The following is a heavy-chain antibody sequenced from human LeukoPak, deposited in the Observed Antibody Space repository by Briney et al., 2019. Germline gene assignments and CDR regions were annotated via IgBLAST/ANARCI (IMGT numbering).Heavy chain of an antibody. Sequence: PGGSLRLSCAASGFTFSSYAMSWVRQAPGKGLEWVSAISGSGGSTYYADSVKGRFTISRDNSKNTLYLQMNSLRAEDTAVYYCAKDSPSYGDNTEDYFQHWGQGTLVTVSS. CDR1: GFTFSSYA. D-gene: IGHD4-17*01. J-gene: IGHJ1*01. CDR3: AKDSPSYGDNTEDYFQH. CDR2: ISGSGGST. V-gene: IGHV3-23*01.